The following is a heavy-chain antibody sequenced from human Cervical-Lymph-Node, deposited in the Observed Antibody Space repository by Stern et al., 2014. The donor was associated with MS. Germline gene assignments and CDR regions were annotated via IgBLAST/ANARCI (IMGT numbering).Heavy chain of an antibody. CDR1: GGSLTSGGYF. D-gene: IGHD1-14*01. Sequence: QLQLQESGPGVVKPSQTLSLTCTVPGGSLTSGGYFWNWVRQYPGKGLEWIGFLSYSGTTSYSASLKGRISISVDTSKNQFSLKLKYVTAADTAIYFCARDDRSRFTDWGQGTLVTVSS. V-gene: IGHV4-31*03. J-gene: IGHJ4*02. CDR2: LSYSGTT. CDR3: ARDDRSRFTD.